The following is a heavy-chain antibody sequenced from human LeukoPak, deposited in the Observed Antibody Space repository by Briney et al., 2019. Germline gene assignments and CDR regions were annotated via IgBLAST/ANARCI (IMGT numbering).Heavy chain of an antibody. J-gene: IGHJ4*02. CDR1: GGSISSSSYY. CDR2: IYYSGST. CDR3: ARLYLFHFDY. Sequence: SETLSLTCTVSGGSISSSSYYWGWIRQPPGKGLEWIGSIYYSGSTYYNPSLKSRVTISVDTSKNQFSLKLRSVTAADTAVYYCARLYLFHFDYWGQGTLVTVSS. D-gene: IGHD3-9*01. V-gene: IGHV4-39*01.